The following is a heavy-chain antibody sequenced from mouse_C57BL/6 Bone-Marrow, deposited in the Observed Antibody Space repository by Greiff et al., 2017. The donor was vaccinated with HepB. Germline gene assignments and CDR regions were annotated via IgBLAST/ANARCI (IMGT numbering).Heavy chain of an antibody. CDR2: IYPSDSET. V-gene: IGHV1-61*01. J-gene: IGHJ3*01. D-gene: IGHD1-1*01. Sequence: QVQLQQPGAELVRPGSSVKLSCKASGYTFTSYWMDWVKQRPGQGLEWIGNIYPSDSETHYNQKFKDKATLTVDKSSSTAYMQHSSLTSEDSAVYYCAREDYYSWFAYWGQGTLVTVSA. CDR3: AREDYYSWFAY. CDR1: GYTFTSYW.